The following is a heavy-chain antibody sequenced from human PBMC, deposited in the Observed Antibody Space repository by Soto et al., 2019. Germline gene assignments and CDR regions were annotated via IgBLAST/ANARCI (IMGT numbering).Heavy chain of an antibody. CDR1: GFTFSSYG. CDR3: ARGTHSSGRIDY. J-gene: IGHJ4*02. D-gene: IGHD6-19*01. CDR2: IWYDGSNK. V-gene: IGHV3-33*01. Sequence: GGSLRLSCAASGFTFSSYGMHWVRQAPGKGLEWVAVIWYDGSNKYYADSVKGRFTISRDNSKNTLYLQMNSLRAEDTAVYYCARGTHSSGRIDYWGQGTLVTVSS.